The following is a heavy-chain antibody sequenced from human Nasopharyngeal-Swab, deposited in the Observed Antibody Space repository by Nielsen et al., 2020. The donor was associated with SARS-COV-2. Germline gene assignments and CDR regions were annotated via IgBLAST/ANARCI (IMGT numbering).Heavy chain of an antibody. CDR1: GYSISSGYY. V-gene: IGHV4-38-2*02. D-gene: IGHD2-21*01. CDR3: VHLWLPGF. CDR2: IYHSGNT. J-gene: IGHJ4*02. Sequence: LSCTVSGYSISSGYYWGWIRQPPGKGLEWIASIYHSGNTYYNPSLKSRVTISVDTSKNQFSLKLNSVTAADTALYFCVHLWLPGFWGQGTLVTVSS.